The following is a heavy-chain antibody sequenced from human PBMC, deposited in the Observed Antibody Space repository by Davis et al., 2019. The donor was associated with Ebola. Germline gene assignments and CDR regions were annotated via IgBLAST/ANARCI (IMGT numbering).Heavy chain of an antibody. CDR1: GGSVSSDGYY. V-gene: IGHV4-39*01. CDR2: IYYSGST. Sequence: PSETLSLTCTVSGGSVSSDGYYWGWIRQPPGKGLEWIGSIYYSGSTYYNPSLKSRVTISVDTSKNQFSLKLSSVTAADTAVYYCARGQRWFGAGMDVWGQGTTVTVSS. CDR3: ARGQRWFGAGMDV. J-gene: IGHJ6*02. D-gene: IGHD3-10*01.